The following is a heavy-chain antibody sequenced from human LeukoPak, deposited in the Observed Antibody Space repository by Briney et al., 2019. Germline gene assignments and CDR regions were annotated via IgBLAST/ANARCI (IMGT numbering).Heavy chain of an antibody. CDR3: ATYMVRGATYYFDY. Sequence: PGGSLRLSCAASGFTFSSYSMNWVRQAPGKGLEWVSSNSSSSSYIYYADSVKGRFTISRDNAKNSLYLQMNSLRAEDTAVYYCATYMVRGATYYFDYWGQGTLVTVSS. J-gene: IGHJ4*02. CDR2: NSSSSSYI. CDR1: GFTFSSYS. D-gene: IGHD3-10*01. V-gene: IGHV3-21*01.